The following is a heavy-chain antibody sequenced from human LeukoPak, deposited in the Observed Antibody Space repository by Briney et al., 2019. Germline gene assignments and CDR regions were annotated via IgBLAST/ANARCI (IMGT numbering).Heavy chain of an antibody. Sequence: GGSLRLSCAASGFTFSTYALTWVRQTPGKGLEWVSAISASGGSTYYADSVKGRFTISRDSSKNTLYLQMNSLRAEDTAVYYCAKGYCSGVTCYPSQYFDYWGQGTLVTVSS. CDR2: ISASGGST. CDR3: AKGYCSGVTCYPSQYFDY. J-gene: IGHJ4*02. CDR1: GFTFSTYA. V-gene: IGHV3-23*01. D-gene: IGHD2-15*01.